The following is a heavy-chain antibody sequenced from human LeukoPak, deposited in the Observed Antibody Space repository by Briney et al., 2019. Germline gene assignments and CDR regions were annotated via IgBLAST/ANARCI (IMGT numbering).Heavy chain of an antibody. CDR1: GLTLSSHW. CDR2: INSDGSTT. J-gene: IGHJ5*02. Sequence: GGSLRLSCAACGLTLSSHWMHWVRQAPGKGRVWVSRINSDGSTTNYADSVKGRFTISRDNAQNTLYLQMNSLRVEDTAVYYCTRRVSAPRWFDPWGQGTLVTVSS. D-gene: IGHD2-15*01. V-gene: IGHV3-74*01. CDR3: TRRVSAPRWFDP.